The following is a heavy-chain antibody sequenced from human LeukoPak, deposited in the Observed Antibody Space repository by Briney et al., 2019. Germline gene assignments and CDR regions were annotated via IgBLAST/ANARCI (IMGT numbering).Heavy chain of an antibody. D-gene: IGHD3-16*01. CDR3: ARGGGGFDY. CDR2: TYYRSKWYN. J-gene: IGHJ4*02. V-gene: IGHV6-1*01. Sequence: SQTPSLTCALSGDILSSNSAAWNWIRQSPSTGLEWLGRTYYRSKWYNDYAVSVKSRITINPDTSKNQFSLQLNSVTPEDTAVYYCARGGGGFDYWGQGTLVTVSS. CDR1: GDILSSNSAA.